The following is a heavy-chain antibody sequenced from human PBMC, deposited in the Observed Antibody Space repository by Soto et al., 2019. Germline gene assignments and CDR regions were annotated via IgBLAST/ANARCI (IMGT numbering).Heavy chain of an antibody. CDR3: ARGGIQLGGWYSSSWYFDY. J-gene: IGHJ4*02. D-gene: IGHD6-13*01. CDR2: IWYDGSNK. CDR1: GFTFSSYG. Sequence: QVQLVESGGGVVQPGRSLRLSCAASGFTFSSYGMHWVRQAPGKGLEWVAGIWYDGSNKYYADSVKGRFTISRDNSKNTLYLQMNSLRAEDTAVYYGARGGIQLGGWYSSSWYFDYWGQGTLVTVSS. V-gene: IGHV3-33*01.